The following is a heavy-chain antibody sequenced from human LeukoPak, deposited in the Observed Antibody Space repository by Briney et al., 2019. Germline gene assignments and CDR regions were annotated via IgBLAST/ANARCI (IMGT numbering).Heavy chain of an antibody. D-gene: IGHD4-17*01. V-gene: IGHV4-4*02. CDR2: VYRRGST. CDR1: GDSISSNYC. CDR3: GRHAYGDSSAAFDI. J-gene: IGHJ3*02. Sequence: PSGTLSLTCAVSGDSISSNYCWRWVRQFPGKGLEWIGEVYRRGSTSYNPSLKRRVVISIDKSKNQYSLNLNSVTAADTAMYYCGRHAYGDSSAAFDIWGQGTMVIVSS.